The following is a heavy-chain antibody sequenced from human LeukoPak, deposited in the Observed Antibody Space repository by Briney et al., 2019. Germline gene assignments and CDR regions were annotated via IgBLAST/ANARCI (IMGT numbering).Heavy chain of an antibody. CDR2: IRYDGSNK. CDR1: GFTFSSYG. CDR3: ARRDFYGSGSYPSLDY. Sequence: PGESLRLSCAASGFTFSSYGMHWVRQAPGKGLEWVAFIRYDGSNKYYADSVKGRFTISRDNSKNTLYLQMNSLRAEDTAVYYCARRDFYGSGSYPSLDYWGQGTLVTVSS. D-gene: IGHD3-10*01. V-gene: IGHV3-30*02. J-gene: IGHJ4*02.